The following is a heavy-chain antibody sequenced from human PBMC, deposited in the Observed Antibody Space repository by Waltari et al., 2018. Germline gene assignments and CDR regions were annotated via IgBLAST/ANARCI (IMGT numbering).Heavy chain of an antibody. J-gene: IGHJ6*02. CDR1: GGSISSSSYY. CDR2: IYYSGST. D-gene: IGHD6-6*01. V-gene: IGHV4-39*01. Sequence: QLQLQESGPGLVKPSETLSLTCTVSGGSISSSSYYWGWIRQPPGKGLEWIGGIYYSGSTYYNPSLKDRVTISVDTSKNQFSLKLSSVTAADTAVYYCARRSSSPGYYYYGMDVWGQGTTVTVSS. CDR3: ARRSSSPGYYYYGMDV.